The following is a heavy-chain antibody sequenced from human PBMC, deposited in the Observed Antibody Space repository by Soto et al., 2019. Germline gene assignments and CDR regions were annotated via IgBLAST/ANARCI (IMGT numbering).Heavy chain of an antibody. CDR2: IYPNTETT. J-gene: IGHJ4*02. CDR1: GYSFSGYY. Sequence: ASVKVSCKASGYSFSGYYIQWVRQAPGQGPEWLGWIYPNTETTDSSKKFQGRVTMTSDMSTRTVYMELRDLRSNDTAVYYCVSLQTSGWPGVHWGQGTLVTVSS. CDR3: VSLQTSGWPGVH. D-gene: IGHD6-25*01. V-gene: IGHV1-2*02.